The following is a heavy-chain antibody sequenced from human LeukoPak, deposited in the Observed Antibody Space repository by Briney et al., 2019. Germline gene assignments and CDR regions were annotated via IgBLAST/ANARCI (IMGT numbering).Heavy chain of an antibody. Sequence: GGSLRLSCAASGFTFSDHYMDWVRHAPGKGLEWVDRTRNKANSYSTEYAASVKGRFSISRDDSQNSLYLHMNSLQTDDTAVYFCARSGSYEAFDYWGQGTLVAVSS. CDR1: GFTFSDHY. CDR3: ARSGSYEAFDY. D-gene: IGHD3-22*01. CDR2: TRNKANSYST. V-gene: IGHV3-72*01. J-gene: IGHJ4*02.